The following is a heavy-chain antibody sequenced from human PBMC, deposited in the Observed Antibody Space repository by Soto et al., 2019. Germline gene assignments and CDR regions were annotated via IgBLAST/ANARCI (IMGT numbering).Heavy chain of an antibody. CDR1: GGSFSGYY. CDR2: IYYSGST. V-gene: IGHV4-31*11. CDR3: AREKKQWLGTKQYYYYYGMDV. J-gene: IGHJ6*02. D-gene: IGHD6-19*01. Sequence: PSETLSLTCAVYGGSFSGYYWNWIRQHPGKGLEWIGYIYYSGSTYYNPSLKSRVTISVDTSKNQFSLKLSSVTAADTAVYYCAREKKQWLGTKQYYYYYGMDVWGQGTTVTVSS.